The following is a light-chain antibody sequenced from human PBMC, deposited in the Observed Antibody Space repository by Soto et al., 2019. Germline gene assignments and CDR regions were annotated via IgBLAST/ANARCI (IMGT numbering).Light chain of an antibody. CDR1: QGISSY. CDR3: QQSYSTLTWT. CDR2: AAS. V-gene: IGKV1-8*01. J-gene: IGKJ1*01. Sequence: AIRMTQSPSSFSASTGDRVTITCRASQGISSYLAWYQQKPGKAPKLLIYAASTLQSGVPSRFSGSGSGTDFTLTISCLQSEDFATYYCQQSYSTLTWTFGQGTKVDI.